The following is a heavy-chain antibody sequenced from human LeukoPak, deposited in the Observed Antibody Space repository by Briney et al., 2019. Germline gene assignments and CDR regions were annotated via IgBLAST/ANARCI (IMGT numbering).Heavy chain of an antibody. Sequence: GGSLRLSCEASGITFSYAWMVWVRQAPGKGLEWVGRIKSKADGATTDYGVPVKDRFTISRDDSKNTLYLQMNSLKTEDTAVYYCTKDLPYTRGWALNYWGQGTLVIVSS. J-gene: IGHJ4*02. D-gene: IGHD6-19*01. CDR2: IKSKADGATT. CDR3: TKDLPYTRGWALNY. V-gene: IGHV3-15*01. CDR1: GITFSYAW.